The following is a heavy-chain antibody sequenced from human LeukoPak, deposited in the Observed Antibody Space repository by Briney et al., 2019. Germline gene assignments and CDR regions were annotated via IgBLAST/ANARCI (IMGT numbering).Heavy chain of an antibody. CDR2: IIPILGIA. V-gene: IGHV1-69*04. D-gene: IGHD3-10*01. J-gene: IGHJ4*02. CDR1: GGTFSSYA. Sequence: ASVKVSCKASGGTFSSYAISWVRQAPGQGLEWMGRIIPILGIANYAQKFQGRVTITADKSTSTAYMELRSLRSDDTAVYYCARDLREYYYGSGTVGDYWGQGTLVTVSS. CDR3: ARDLREYYYGSGTVGDY.